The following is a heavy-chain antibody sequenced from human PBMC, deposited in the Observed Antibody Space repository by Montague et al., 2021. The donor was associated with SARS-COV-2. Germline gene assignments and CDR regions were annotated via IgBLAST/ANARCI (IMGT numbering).Heavy chain of an antibody. CDR1: GGSISSDY. D-gene: IGHD3-16*01. Sequence: SETLSLTPTVSGGSISSDYWTWIRQPPGKGLEWIGFVYYRGNTYYNPSLRGRVTISVDTSSNHFSLTLSSVTAADTAIYYCARHYDHSSRVDSWGQGTLVTVSS. CDR3: ARHYDHSSRVDS. J-gene: IGHJ4*02. CDR2: VYYRGNT. V-gene: IGHV4-59*08.